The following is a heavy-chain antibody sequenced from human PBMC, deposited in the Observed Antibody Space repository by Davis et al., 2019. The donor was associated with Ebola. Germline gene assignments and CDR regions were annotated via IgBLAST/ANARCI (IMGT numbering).Heavy chain of an antibody. V-gene: IGHV3-9*01. CDR3: AKGKVRDGYNFHY. CDR2: ISWNSGSI. CDR1: GFTFDDYA. Sequence: SLKISCAASGFTFDDYAMHWVRQAPGKGLEWVSGISWNSGSIGYADSVKGRFTISRDNAKNSLYLQMNSLRAEDTALYYCAKGKVRDGYNFHYWGQGTLVTVSS. D-gene: IGHD5-24*01. J-gene: IGHJ4*02.